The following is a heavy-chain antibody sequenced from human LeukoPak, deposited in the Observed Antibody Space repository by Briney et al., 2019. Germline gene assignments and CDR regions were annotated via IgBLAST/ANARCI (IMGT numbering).Heavy chain of an antibody. CDR2: ISYDGSNK. CDR3: ARDHAPVDWNLLRYYYYYMDV. Sequence: GGSLRLSCAASGFTFSSYAMHWVRQAPGKGLEWVTVISYDGSNKYYADSVKGRFTISRDNSKNTLYLQMNSLRAEDTAAYYCARDHAPVDWNLLRYYYYYMDVWGKGTTVTVSS. J-gene: IGHJ6*03. V-gene: IGHV3-30-3*01. CDR1: GFTFSSYA. D-gene: IGHD1-1*01.